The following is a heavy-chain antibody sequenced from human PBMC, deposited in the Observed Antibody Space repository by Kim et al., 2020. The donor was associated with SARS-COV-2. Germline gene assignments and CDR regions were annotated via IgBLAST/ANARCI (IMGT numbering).Heavy chain of an antibody. D-gene: IGHD1-26*01. V-gene: IGHV1-46*01. J-gene: IGHJ4*02. CDR3: ARDTTKWSFDY. Sequence: ASVKVSCKASGYTFTNYKVHWVRQAPGQGLEWMGILTPIDGATTYAQKFQGRVTLTRDTSTSTVYMELSNLGSGDTAVYYCARDTTKWSFDYWGQGTLVTVSS. CDR1: GYTFTNYK. CDR2: LTPIDGAT.